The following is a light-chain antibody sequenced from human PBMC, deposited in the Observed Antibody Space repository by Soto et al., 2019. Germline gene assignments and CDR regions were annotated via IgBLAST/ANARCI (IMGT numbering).Light chain of an antibody. CDR1: QSVSNSY. Sequence: EIVLTQSPGTLSLSPGERATLSCRASQSVSNSYLAWYQQKPGQAPRLLIYAASTRATGIPDRFSGSGSGTDFTLTLSRLEPEDFAVYYCQQYGTSPPLTFGGGTQVEIK. CDR2: AAS. CDR3: QQYGTSPPLT. V-gene: IGKV3-20*01. J-gene: IGKJ4*01.